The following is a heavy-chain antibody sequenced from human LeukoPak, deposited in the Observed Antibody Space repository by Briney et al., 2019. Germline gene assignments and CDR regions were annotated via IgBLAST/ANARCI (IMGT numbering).Heavy chain of an antibody. Sequence: ASVKVSCKASGGTFSSYAISWVRQAPGQGLEWMGGIIPIFGTANYAQKFQGRVTITADESTSTAYMELSSLRSKDTAVYYCARAPTTVTTPYYMDVWGKGTTVTVSS. CDR1: GGTFSSYA. V-gene: IGHV1-69*13. D-gene: IGHD4-11*01. CDR2: IIPIFGTA. CDR3: ARAPTTVTTPYYMDV. J-gene: IGHJ6*03.